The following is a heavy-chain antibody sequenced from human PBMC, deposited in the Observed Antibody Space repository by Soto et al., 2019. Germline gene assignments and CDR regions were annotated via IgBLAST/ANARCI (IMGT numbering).Heavy chain of an antibody. V-gene: IGHV4-59*01. J-gene: IGHJ4*02. CDR2: IYYSGST. D-gene: IGHD2-15*01. Sequence: SETLSLTCTVSGGSISSYYWSWIRQPPGKGLEWIGYIYYSGSTNYNPSLKSRVTISVDTSKNQFSLKLSSVTAADTAVYYCARVADCSGGSCSDYWGQGTLVTVSS. CDR1: GGSISSYY. CDR3: ARVADCSGGSCSDY.